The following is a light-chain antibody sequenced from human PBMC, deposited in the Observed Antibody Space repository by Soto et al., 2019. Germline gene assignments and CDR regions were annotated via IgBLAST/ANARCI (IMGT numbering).Light chain of an antibody. J-gene: IGKJ5*01. Sequence: EIVLTQSPATLSLSPGERATLSCRASHNVSSYLAWYQQKPGQAPGLLIYDASNRAAGIPARLSGSGSGTDFTLTISSLEPADFAVYYCQQRSYWPITFGQGTRLEIK. CDR2: DAS. CDR3: QQRSYWPIT. V-gene: IGKV3-11*01. CDR1: HNVSSY.